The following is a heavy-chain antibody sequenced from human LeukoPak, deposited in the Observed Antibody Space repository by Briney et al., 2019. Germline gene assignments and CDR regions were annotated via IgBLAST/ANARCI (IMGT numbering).Heavy chain of an antibody. V-gene: IGHV3-20*04. CDR3: ARGGTVTTFDC. CDR1: GFTFDDYA. J-gene: IGHJ4*02. Sequence: GGSLRLSCAASGFTFDDYAMTWVRQPPGKGLEWVSTVNWNGGSTSYADSVKGRFTISRDNAKNSLYLQMSSLRADDTTFYYCARGGTVTTFDCWGQGTLVTVSS. D-gene: IGHD4-11*01. CDR2: VNWNGGST.